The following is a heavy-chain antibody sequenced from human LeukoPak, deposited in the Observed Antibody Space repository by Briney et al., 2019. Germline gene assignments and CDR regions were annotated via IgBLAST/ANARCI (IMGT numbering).Heavy chain of an antibody. CDR3: LGAGDLG. CDR2: INPDGSEK. CDR1: RFTLNSRW. D-gene: IGHD1-14*01. Sequence: GGSLTLSCEVSRFTLNSRWMNWVRQATGGGLEWVGNINPDGSEKYYVDSARGRFTISRDNTKNSMYLQMNSLRADDTAVYCCLGAGDLGWGQGTLVTVSS. J-gene: IGHJ4*02. V-gene: IGHV3-7*01.